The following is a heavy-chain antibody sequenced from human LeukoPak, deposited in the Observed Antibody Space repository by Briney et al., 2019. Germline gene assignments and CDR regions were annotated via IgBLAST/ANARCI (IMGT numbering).Heavy chain of an antibody. Sequence: SLRLSCAASGFTFDDYAMHWVRQAPGKGLEWVSGISWNSGSIGYADSVKGRFTISRDNAKNSLYLQMNSLRAEDTALYYCAKDIVYYYGSGSRAFDIWGQGTMVTVSS. V-gene: IGHV3-9*01. CDR1: GFTFDDYA. CDR2: ISWNSGSI. D-gene: IGHD3-10*01. J-gene: IGHJ3*02. CDR3: AKDIVYYYGSGSRAFDI.